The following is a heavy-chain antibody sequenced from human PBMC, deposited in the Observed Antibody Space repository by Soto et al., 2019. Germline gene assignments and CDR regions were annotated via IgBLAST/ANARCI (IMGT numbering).Heavy chain of an antibody. CDR1: GGSISSGDYY. D-gene: IGHD2-2*01. J-gene: IGHJ6*02. Sequence: QVQLQESGPGLVKPSQTLSLTCTVSGGSISSGDYYWSWIRQPPGKGLEWIGYIYYSGSTYYNPSLKSRVTISVDTSKNQFSLKLSSVTAADTAVYYCARGNCSSTICYDIYYYGMDVWGQGTTVTVSS. V-gene: IGHV4-30-4*01. CDR2: IYYSGST. CDR3: ARGNCSSTICYDIYYYGMDV.